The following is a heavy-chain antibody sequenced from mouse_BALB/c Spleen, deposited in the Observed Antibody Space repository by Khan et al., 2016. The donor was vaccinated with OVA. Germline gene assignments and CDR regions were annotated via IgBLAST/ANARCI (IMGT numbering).Heavy chain of an antibody. D-gene: IGHD1-1*02. CDR2: INTYTGEP. Sequence: QIQLVQSGPEVKKPGDTVKISCKASGYSFTNYGMNWVRQAPGKGLKWMGWINTYTGEPTFADDFKGRFAFSLETSASTAYLQINNLKNEDTAAYYCARGGYGYFDVGGEGTTVTVSA. J-gene: IGHJ1*01. CDR1: GYSFTNYG. V-gene: IGHV9-3-1*01. CDR3: ARGGYGYFDV.